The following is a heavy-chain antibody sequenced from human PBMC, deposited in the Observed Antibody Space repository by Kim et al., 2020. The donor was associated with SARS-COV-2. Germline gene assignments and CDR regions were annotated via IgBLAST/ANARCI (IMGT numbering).Heavy chain of an antibody. CDR2: IYTSGST. J-gene: IGHJ6*02. CDR1: GGSISSGSYY. CDR3: ARECRSTVYYYYYGMDV. V-gene: IGHV4-61*02. D-gene: IGHD2-2*01. Sequence: SETLSLTCTVSGGSISSGSYYWSWIRQPAGKGLEWIGRIYTSGSTNYNPSLKSRVTISVDTSKNQFSLKLSSVTAADTAVYYCARECRSTVYYYYYGMDVWGQGTTVTVSS.